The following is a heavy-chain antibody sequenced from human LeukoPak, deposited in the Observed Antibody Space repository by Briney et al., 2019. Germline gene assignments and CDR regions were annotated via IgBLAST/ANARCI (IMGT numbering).Heavy chain of an antibody. V-gene: IGHV3-74*01. CDR2: INTGGSST. D-gene: IGHD6-19*01. CDR3: ARNIAVAGKARIIDY. J-gene: IGHJ4*02. CDR1: GFTYCSFW. Sequence: GGSLRLSCAASGFTYCSFWMHWVRQAPGKAVVCVSRINTGGSSTTYADSVKGRFTISRDNAKNTLYLQMNSLRSDDTAVYYCARNIAVAGKARIIDYWGQGTLVTVSS.